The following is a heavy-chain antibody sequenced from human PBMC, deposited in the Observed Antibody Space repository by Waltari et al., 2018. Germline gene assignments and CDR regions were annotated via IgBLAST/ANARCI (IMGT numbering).Heavy chain of an antibody. CDR1: GFTFSSYG. CDR2: IRYDGSNK. D-gene: IGHD5-18*01. Sequence: QVQLVESGGGVVQPGGSLRLSCAASGFTFSSYGMHWVRQAPGKGLEWVAFIRYDGSNKYYADSVKGRFTISRDNSKNTLYLQMNSLRAEDTAVYYCAKEGEGQLWLNYYYMDVWGKGTTVTISS. CDR3: AKEGEGQLWLNYYYMDV. J-gene: IGHJ6*03. V-gene: IGHV3-30*02.